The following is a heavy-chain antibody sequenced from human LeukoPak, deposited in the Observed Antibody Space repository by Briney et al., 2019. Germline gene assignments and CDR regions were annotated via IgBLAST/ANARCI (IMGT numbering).Heavy chain of an antibody. CDR3: ARTALIRSGWYHFDY. V-gene: IGHV1-46*01. CDR1: GYTFTSYY. D-gene: IGHD6-19*01. CDR2: INPSGGST. J-gene: IGHJ4*02. Sequence: ASVKVSCKASGYTFTSYYMRWVRQAPGQGLEWMGIINPSGGSTSYAQKFQGRVTMTRDTSTSTVYMELSSLRSEDTAVYYCARTALIRSGWYHFDYWGQGTLVTVSS.